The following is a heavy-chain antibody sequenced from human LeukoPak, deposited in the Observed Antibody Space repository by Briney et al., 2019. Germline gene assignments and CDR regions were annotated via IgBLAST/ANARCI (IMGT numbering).Heavy chain of an antibody. D-gene: IGHD4-17*01. CDR3: ARARTTVTNYYYYYMDV. Sequence: SVKVSYKASGGTFSSYAISWVRQAPGQGLEWMGGIIPIFGTANYAQKFQGRVTITADESTSTAYMELSSLRSEDTAVYYCARARTTVTNYYYYYMDVWGKGTTVTVSS. CDR1: GGTFSSYA. V-gene: IGHV1-69*01. J-gene: IGHJ6*03. CDR2: IIPIFGTA.